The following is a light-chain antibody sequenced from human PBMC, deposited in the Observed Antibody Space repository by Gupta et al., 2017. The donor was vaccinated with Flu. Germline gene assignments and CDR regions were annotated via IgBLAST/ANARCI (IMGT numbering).Light chain of an antibody. CDR3: QVWDSSSDHRV. CDR2: DDS. V-gene: IGLV3-21*02. CDR1: NIGRKA. Sequence: SYVLTQPPSVSVAPGQTARITCGGNNIGRKAVHWYQQKPGQAPVLVVHDDSDRPSGIPERFSGSNSGNSGSNSGNTATLTISRVEAGDEADYYCQVWDSSSDHRVFGGGTKLTVL. J-gene: IGLJ3*02.